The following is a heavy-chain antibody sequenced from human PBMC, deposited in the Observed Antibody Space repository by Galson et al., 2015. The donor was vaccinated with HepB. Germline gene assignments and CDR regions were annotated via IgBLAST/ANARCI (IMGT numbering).Heavy chain of an antibody. CDR3: ARGDIVGYYMDV. D-gene: IGHD2-21*01. CDR1: GFTFSRHW. CDR2: IYDDGSIT. V-gene: IGHV3-74*01. J-gene: IGHJ6*03. Sequence: SLRLSCAASGFTFSRHWMHWVRQAPGKGLVWTSRIYDDGSITNYADFVKGRFTISRDNAKNTLYLQVNSLRAEDTAMYYCARGDIVGYYMDVWGKGTTVTVSS.